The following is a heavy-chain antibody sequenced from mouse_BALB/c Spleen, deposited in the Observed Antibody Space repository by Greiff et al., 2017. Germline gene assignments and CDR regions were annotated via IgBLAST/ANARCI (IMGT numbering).Heavy chain of an antibody. J-gene: IGHJ2*01. CDR3: ARSRGSSYFDY. CDR2: IDPENGNT. V-gene: IGHV14-1*02. CDR1: GFNIKDYY. D-gene: IGHD1-1*01. Sequence: VQLKQSGAELVRPGALVKLSCKASGFNIKDYYMHWVKQRPEQGLEWIGWIDPENGNTIDDPKFQGKASITADTPSNTAYLQLRSLTSEDTAVYYCARSRGSSYFDYWGQGTTLTVSS.